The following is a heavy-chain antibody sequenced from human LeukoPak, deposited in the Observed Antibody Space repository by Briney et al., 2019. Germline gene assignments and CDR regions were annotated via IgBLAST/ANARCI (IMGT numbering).Heavy chain of an antibody. V-gene: IGHV3-64*01. J-gene: IGHJ3*02. CDR2: ISSNGGST. D-gene: IGHD3-22*01. CDR3: ARESYYDSSGFDDAFDI. Sequence: GGSLRLSCAASGFTFSSYAMHWVRQAPGKGLEYVSAISSNGGSTYYANSVKGRFTISRDNSKNTLYLQMGSLRAEDMAVYYCARESYYDSSGFDDAFDIWGQGTMVTVSS. CDR1: GFTFSSYA.